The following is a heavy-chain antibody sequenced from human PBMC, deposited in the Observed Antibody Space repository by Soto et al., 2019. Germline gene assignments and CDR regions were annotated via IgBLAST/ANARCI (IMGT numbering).Heavy chain of an antibody. CDR1: GGSFSSYM. Sequence: QVLLVQSGAEVKKPGSSVKVSCQAAGGSFSSYMVSWVRQAPGQGLDYMGGIMPVFGTPTYTEKFQGRVTITADESTGTAYLELTSLKSADTAVYYCARGVTANYMGGDAFAIWGQGTLVAVSS. CDR2: IMPVFGTP. V-gene: IGHV1-69*01. CDR3: ARGVTANYMGGDAFAI. D-gene: IGHD4-4*01. J-gene: IGHJ3*02.